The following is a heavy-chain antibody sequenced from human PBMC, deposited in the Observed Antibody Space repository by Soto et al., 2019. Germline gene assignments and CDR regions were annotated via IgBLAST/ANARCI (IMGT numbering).Heavy chain of an antibody. Sequence: DVQLVESGGGLVQPGGSLRLSCAASGFTFSSYYMSWVRQVPGKGLEWVANIKQDGSETNYLGSVTGRFTISRDNTRSSLSLEMNSLRAEDTALYYCVRNWGWLTKDGGQGTLVTVSS. D-gene: IGHD2-8*01. CDR3: VRNWGWLTKD. V-gene: IGHV3-7*04. J-gene: IGHJ4*02. CDR1: GFTFSSYY. CDR2: IKQDGSET.